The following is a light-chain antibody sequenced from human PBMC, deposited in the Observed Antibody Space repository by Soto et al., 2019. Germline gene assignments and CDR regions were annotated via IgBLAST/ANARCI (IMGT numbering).Light chain of an antibody. J-gene: IGKJ4*01. Sequence: EIVLTQSPGTLSLSPGERATLSCRASQSVGSNYLAWYQQKPGQAPRLLIYGASSRATGVPDRFSGSGSGTDFTLTISKLEPEDFALYYCQQYGSSPPLTFGGGTKVDIK. CDR2: GAS. CDR3: QQYGSSPPLT. CDR1: QSVGSNY. V-gene: IGKV3-20*01.